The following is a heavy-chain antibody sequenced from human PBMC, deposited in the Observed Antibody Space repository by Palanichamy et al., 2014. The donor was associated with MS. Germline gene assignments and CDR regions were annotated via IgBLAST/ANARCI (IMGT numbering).Heavy chain of an antibody. J-gene: IGHJ4*02. Sequence: EVQLVESGGGLVQPGGSLRLSCAASGFTFSSYENELGPPGSRKGLEWVSYISSSGSTIYYADSVKGRFTISRDNAKNSLYLQMNSLRAEDTAVYYCARDCGYSYGFFDYWGQGTLVTVFS. CDR3: ARDCGYSYGFFDY. V-gene: IGHV3-48*03. CDR1: GFTFSSYE. CDR2: ISSSGSTI. D-gene: IGHD5-18*01.